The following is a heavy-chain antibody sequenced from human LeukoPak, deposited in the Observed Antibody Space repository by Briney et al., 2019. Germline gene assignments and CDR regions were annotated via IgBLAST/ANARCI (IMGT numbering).Heavy chain of an antibody. CDR1: GYTFTSYG. J-gene: IGHJ4*02. CDR2: IIPIFGTA. D-gene: IGHD3-22*01. V-gene: IGHV1-69*13. CDR3: ARGVVVTARYYFDF. Sequence: SVKVSCKASGYTFTSYGITWVRQAPGQGPEWMGGIIPIFGTANYAQKFQGRVTINVDESTSTAYMEQSSLRSEDTAVYYCARGVVVTARYYFDFWGQGTLVSVSS.